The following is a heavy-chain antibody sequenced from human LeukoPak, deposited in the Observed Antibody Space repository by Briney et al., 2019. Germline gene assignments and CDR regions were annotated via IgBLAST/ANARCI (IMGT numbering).Heavy chain of an antibody. Sequence: SETLSLTCTVSGGSISSYYWSWIRQPAGKGLEWIGRIYASESTNYNPSLKGRVTMSIDTSKNQFSLNLTSVTAADTAVYYCARDRAARAFDYWGQGTLVTVSS. CDR2: IYASEST. D-gene: IGHD3-10*01. V-gene: IGHV4-4*07. CDR1: GGSISSYY. CDR3: ARDRAARAFDY. J-gene: IGHJ4*02.